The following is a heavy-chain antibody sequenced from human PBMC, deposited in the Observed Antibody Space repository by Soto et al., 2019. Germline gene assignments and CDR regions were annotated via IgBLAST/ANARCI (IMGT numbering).Heavy chain of an antibody. D-gene: IGHD3-3*01. J-gene: IGHJ4*02. Sequence: ASVKVSCKASGYTFTGYYMHWVRQAPGQGLEWMGWINPSSGGTNYAQKFQGWVTMTRDTSISTAYMELSRLRSDDTAVYYCARGSRVLRFLEWSNYFDYWGQGSLVTVSS. V-gene: IGHV1-2*04. CDR1: GYTFTGYY. CDR2: INPSSGGT. CDR3: ARGSRVLRFLEWSNYFDY.